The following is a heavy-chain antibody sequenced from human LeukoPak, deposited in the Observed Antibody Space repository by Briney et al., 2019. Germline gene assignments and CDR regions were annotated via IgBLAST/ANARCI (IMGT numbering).Heavy chain of an antibody. D-gene: IGHD6-13*01. CDR3: ARGRHSSNLDWFDP. V-gene: IGHV1-8*01. J-gene: IGHJ5*02. CDR2: MNPNSDNT. Sequence: GASVKVSCKASGYTFTSYDINWVRQATGQGLEWMGWMNPNSDNTGYAQKFQGRVTMTRNTSISTAYMELSSLRSEDTAVYYCARGRHSSNLDWFDPWGQGTLVTVSS. CDR1: GYTFTSYD.